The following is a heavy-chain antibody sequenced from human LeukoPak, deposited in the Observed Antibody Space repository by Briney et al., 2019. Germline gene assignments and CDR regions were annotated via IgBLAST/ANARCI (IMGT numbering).Heavy chain of an antibody. D-gene: IGHD3-10*01. CDR2: IKQDGSEK. Sequence: PGGSLRLSCAASGFTFSSYWMSWVRQAPGKGLEWVANIKQDGSEKYYVDSVKGRFTISRDNAKNSLYLQMNSLRAEDTALYYCAKDIRVEWFGEIGLDYWGQGTLVTVSS. CDR3: AKDIRVEWFGEIGLDY. V-gene: IGHV3-7*03. CDR1: GFTFSSYW. J-gene: IGHJ4*02.